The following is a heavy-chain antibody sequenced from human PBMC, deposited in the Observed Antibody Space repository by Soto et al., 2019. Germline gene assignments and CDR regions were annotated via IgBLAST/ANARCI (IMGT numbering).Heavy chain of an antibody. V-gene: IGHV3-21*01. CDR2: ISSSSSYI. J-gene: IGHJ4*02. Sequence: GGSLRLSCAASGFTFSSYSMNWVRQAPGKGLEWVSSISSSSSYIYYADSVKGRFTISRDNAKNSLYLQMNSLRAEDTAVYYCARETRYSNYGGYWGQGTLVTVSS. D-gene: IGHD4-4*01. CDR1: GFTFSSYS. CDR3: ARETRYSNYGGY.